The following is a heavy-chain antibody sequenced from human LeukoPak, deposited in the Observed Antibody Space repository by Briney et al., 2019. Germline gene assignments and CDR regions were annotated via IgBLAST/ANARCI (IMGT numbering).Heavy chain of an antibody. Sequence: ASVKVSCKASGYTFTGYYMHWVRQAPGQGLEWMGWINPNSGGTNYAQKFQGRVTMTRDTSISTAYMELSRLRSDDTAVYYCARDLILPVAGHCSGGSCYSGYSYGLPGGYWGQGTPVTVSS. CDR1: GYTFTGYY. V-gene: IGHV1-2*02. D-gene: IGHD2-15*01. CDR2: INPNSGGT. J-gene: IGHJ4*02. CDR3: ARDLILPVAGHCSGGSCYSGYSYGLPGGY.